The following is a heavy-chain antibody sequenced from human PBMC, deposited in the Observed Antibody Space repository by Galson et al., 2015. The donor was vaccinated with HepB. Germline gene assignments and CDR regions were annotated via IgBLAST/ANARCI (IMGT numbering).Heavy chain of an antibody. Sequence: SLRLSCAASGFTFSNYWMSWVRQAPGKGLDWVANIKQDGSEKYYVNSVKGRFTISRDNAKNSLYLQMNSLRAEDTAVYYCASGSWHDYWGQGTLVTVSS. CDR3: ASGSWHDY. CDR1: GFTFSNYW. V-gene: IGHV3-7*01. CDR2: IKQDGSEK. J-gene: IGHJ4*02. D-gene: IGHD6-19*01.